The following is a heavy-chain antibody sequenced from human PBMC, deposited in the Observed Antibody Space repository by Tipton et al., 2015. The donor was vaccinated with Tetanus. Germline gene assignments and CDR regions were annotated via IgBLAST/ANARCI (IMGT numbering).Heavy chain of an antibody. CDR3: VRDKVGGITGFDH. Sequence: QSGAEVKRPGASVKVSCKSSGYTFTGYDVSWVRQAPGQGLEWMGWINTHNGDTNHAQRFEGRVTMTTDTSTSTAYMELRGLRSDDTAVYFCVRDKVGGITGFDHWGQGTLVTVSS. CDR1: GYTFTGYD. D-gene: IGHD1-26*01. J-gene: IGHJ4*02. CDR2: INTHNGDT. V-gene: IGHV1-18*01.